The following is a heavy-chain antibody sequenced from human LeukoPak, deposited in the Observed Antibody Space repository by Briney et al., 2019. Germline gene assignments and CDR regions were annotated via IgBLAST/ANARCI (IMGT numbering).Heavy chain of an antibody. D-gene: IGHD2-2*01. CDR1: GFTFDDYA. J-gene: IGHJ4*02. Sequence: PGGSLRLSCAASGFTFDDYAMHWVRQAPGKGLEWVSGISWNSGSIGYADSVKGRFTISRDNAKNSLYLHMNSLRAEDMALYYCAKGYCSSTSCYLSYWGQGTLVTVSS. CDR2: ISWNSGSI. CDR3: AKGYCSSTSCYLSY. V-gene: IGHV3-9*03.